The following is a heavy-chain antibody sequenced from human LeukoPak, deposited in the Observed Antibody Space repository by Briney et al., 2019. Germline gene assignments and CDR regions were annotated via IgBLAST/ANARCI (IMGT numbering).Heavy chain of an antibody. D-gene: IGHD1-26*01. V-gene: IGHV1-18*01. CDR2: ISAYNGNT. J-gene: IGHJ6*02. Sequence: GASVKVSCKASGYTFTSYGISWVRQAPGQGLEWMGWISAYNGNTNYAQKLQGRVTMTTDTSTSTAYMELRSLRSDDTAVYYCARDRALGELPPYYYYYGMDVWGQGTTVTVSS. CDR3: ARDRALGELPPYYYYYGMDV. CDR1: GYTFTSYG.